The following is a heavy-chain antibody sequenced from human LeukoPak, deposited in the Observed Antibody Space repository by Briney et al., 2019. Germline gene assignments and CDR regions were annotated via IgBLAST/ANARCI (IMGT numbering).Heavy chain of an antibody. CDR3: ARHRSYYYDSSGYQDAFDI. Sequence: GESLKISCKGSGYSFTSYWIGWVRQMPGKGLEWMGIIYPGDSDTRYSLSFQGQVTISADKSISTAYLQWSSLKASDTAMYYCARHRSYYYDSSGYQDAFDIWGQGTMVTVSS. J-gene: IGHJ3*02. CDR2: IYPGDSDT. D-gene: IGHD3-22*01. V-gene: IGHV5-51*01. CDR1: GYSFTSYW.